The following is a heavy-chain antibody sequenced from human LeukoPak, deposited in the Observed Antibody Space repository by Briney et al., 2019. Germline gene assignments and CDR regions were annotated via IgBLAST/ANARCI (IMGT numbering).Heavy chain of an antibody. D-gene: IGHD2-21*01. CDR2: IKEDGSET. CDR3: ARDLFRINDY. Sequence: GGSLRLSCAASGFTFSSNWMSWVRQAPGRGLEWLANIKEDGSETYYVDSVRGRFAISRDNAKNTLYLEMNSLRAEDTAVYYCARDLFRINDYWGQGTLVTVSS. J-gene: IGHJ4*02. CDR1: GFTFSSNW. V-gene: IGHV3-7*05.